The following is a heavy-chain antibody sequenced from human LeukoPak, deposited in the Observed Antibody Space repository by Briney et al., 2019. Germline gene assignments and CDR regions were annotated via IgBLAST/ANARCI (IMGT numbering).Heavy chain of an antibody. D-gene: IGHD2-15*01. V-gene: IGHV3-30*02. J-gene: IGHJ5*02. CDR3: ATDIPSPSNWSGP. CDR1: GFTFSSYG. Sequence: PGGSLRLSCAASGFTFSSYGMHWVRQAPGKGLEWVAFIRYDGSNKYYADSVKGRFTISRDNSKNTLYLQMNSLRAENTAVYYCATDIPSPSNWSGPWGQGTLVTVSS. CDR2: IRYDGSNK.